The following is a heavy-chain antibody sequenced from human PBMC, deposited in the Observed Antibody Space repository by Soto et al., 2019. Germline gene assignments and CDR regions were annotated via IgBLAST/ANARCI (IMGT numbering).Heavy chain of an antibody. CDR2: INHSGST. D-gene: IGHD3-22*01. CDR3: ANYYYDSSGYDLDY. V-gene: IGHV4-34*01. Sequence: SETLSLTCAVYGGSFSGYYWSWIRQPPGKGLEWIGEINHSGSTNYNPSLKSRVTISVDTSKNQFSLKLSSVTAADTAVYYCANYYYDSSGYDLDYWGQGTLVTVSS. CDR1: GGSFSGYY. J-gene: IGHJ4*02.